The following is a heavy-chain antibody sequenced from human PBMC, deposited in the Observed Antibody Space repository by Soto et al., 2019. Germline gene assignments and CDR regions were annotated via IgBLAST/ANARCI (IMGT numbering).Heavy chain of an antibody. CDR2: ISGSGGTT. CDR1: GFTFSSYA. CDR3: AKNGRAAAMYNWFDP. V-gene: IGHV3-23*01. Sequence: EVQLLESGGGLVQPGGSLRRSCTGSGFTFSSYAMNWVRQAPGKGLECVSTISGSGGTTYYADSVKGRFTISRDNSKNTLYLQMSSLRAEDTAVYYCAKNGRAAAMYNWFDPWGQGTLVTVSS. J-gene: IGHJ5*02. D-gene: IGHD6-13*01.